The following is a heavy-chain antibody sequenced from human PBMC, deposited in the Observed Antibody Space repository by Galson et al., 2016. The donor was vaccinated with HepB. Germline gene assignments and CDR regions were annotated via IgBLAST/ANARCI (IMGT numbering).Heavy chain of an antibody. CDR2: IHSDTTTK. J-gene: IGHJ4*02. Sequence: SLRLSCAASGFTFSAYGMHWVRQAPGKGLEWVAIIHSDTTTKNYADSVKGRFTISKDNPTNTLSLQMKSLRAEDTAVYYWARGPCTGGSCYFDSWGQGTLVIVSS. CDR1: GFTFSAYG. V-gene: IGHV3-33*01. CDR3: ARGPCTGGSCYFDS. D-gene: IGHD2-8*02.